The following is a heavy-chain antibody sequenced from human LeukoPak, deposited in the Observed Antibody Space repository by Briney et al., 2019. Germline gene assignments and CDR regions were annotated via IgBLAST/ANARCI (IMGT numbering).Heavy chain of an antibody. Sequence: GGSLRLSCAASGFTFSSYSMNWVRQAPGKGLEWVSSISSSSSYIYYADSVKGRFTISRDNSKNTLYLQMNSLRAEDTAVYYCARDGAVAVSPPSFFDYWGQGTLVTVSS. D-gene: IGHD6-19*01. CDR2: ISSSSSYI. J-gene: IGHJ4*02. CDR3: ARDGAVAVSPPSFFDY. CDR1: GFTFSSYS. V-gene: IGHV3-21*01.